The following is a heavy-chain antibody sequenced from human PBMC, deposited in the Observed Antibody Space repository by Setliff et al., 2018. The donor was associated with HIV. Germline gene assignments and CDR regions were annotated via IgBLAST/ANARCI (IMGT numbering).Heavy chain of an antibody. D-gene: IGHD3-3*01. CDR1: GFSFRNFG. CDR3: ARVRLYNTALDY. Sequence: GGSLRLSCAASGFSFRNFGMHWVRQAPGKGLEWVAVISGSGGSTYHADSVKGRFTLSRDTSKNTLFLQMNSLRPEDAAVYYCARVRLYNTALDYWGQGTLVTVSS. J-gene: IGHJ4*02. CDR2: ISGSGGST. V-gene: IGHV3-NL1*01.